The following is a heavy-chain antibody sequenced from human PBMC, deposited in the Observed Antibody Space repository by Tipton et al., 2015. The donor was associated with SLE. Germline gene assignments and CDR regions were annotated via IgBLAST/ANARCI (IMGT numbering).Heavy chain of an antibody. D-gene: IGHD2-21*01. J-gene: IGHJ4*02. Sequence: QSGAEVKKPGASVTVSCKTSGYTFTTYYLHWVRQAPGQGLEWMGVINPLSGGTSYAQQFQGRVTMTRDTSTNTIYIQTSSLRSEDTAVYYCARGSLIVDVVGPLDFWGQGTPVTVSS. CDR3: ARGSLIVDVVGPLDF. CDR2: INPLSGGT. V-gene: IGHV1-46*01. CDR1: GYTFTTYY.